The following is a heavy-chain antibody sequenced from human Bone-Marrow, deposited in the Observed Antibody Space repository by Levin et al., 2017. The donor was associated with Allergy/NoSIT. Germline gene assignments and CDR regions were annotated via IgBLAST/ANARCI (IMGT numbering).Heavy chain of an antibody. CDR2: ISYDGSNK. V-gene: IGHV3-30-3*01. CDR3: ARDLGYCSSTSCPTLRYYYYGMDV. Sequence: GESLKISCAASGFTFSSYAMHWVRQAPGKGLEWVAVISYDGSNKYYADSVKGRFTISRDNSKNTLYLQMNSLRAEDTAVYYCARDLGYCSSTSCPTLRYYYYGMDVWGQGTTVTVSS. D-gene: IGHD2-2*01. J-gene: IGHJ6*02. CDR1: GFTFSSYA.